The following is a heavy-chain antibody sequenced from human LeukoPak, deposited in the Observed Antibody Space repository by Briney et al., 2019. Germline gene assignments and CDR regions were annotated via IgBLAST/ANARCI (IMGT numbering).Heavy chain of an antibody. CDR2: ISGSGGST. CDR1: GFTFSSYS. V-gene: IGHV3-23*01. D-gene: IGHD6-19*01. CDR3: AKDRGIAVAGICNP. Sequence: GGSLRLSCAASGFTFSSYSMNWVRQAPGKGLEWVSAISGSGGSTYYADSVKGRFTISRDNSKNTLYLQMNSLRAEDTAVYYCAKDRGIAVAGICNPWGQGTLVTVSS. J-gene: IGHJ5*02.